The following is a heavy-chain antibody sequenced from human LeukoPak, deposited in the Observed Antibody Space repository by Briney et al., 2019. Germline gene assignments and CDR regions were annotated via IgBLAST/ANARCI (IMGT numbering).Heavy chain of an antibody. J-gene: IGHJ4*02. Sequence: GGSLRLSCAASGFIFSDYYMGWIRQAPGRGLEWVSYIIDSGTKIYYTDSVKGRFTMSRDNAKKSLYLQMNSLKTEDTAVYYCTTRVPRWLRFLSRRDYWGQGTLVTVSS. D-gene: IGHD5-12*01. CDR1: GFIFSDYY. V-gene: IGHV3-11*01. CDR3: TTRVPRWLRFLSRRDY. CDR2: IIDSGTKI.